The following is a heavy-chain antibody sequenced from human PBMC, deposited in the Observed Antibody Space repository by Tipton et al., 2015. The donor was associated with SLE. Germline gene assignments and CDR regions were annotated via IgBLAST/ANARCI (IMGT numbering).Heavy chain of an antibody. D-gene: IGHD2-21*01. V-gene: IGHV4-59*01. CDR2: IYYSGST. CDR1: GGSISSYY. CDR3: ARGAVLIQDNSWFDP. J-gene: IGHJ5*02. Sequence: TLSLTCTVSGGSISSYYWSWIRQPPGKGLEWIGYIYYSGSTNYNPSLKSRVTISVDTSKNQFSPKLSSVTAADTAVYYCARGAVLIQDNSWFDPWGQGTLVTVSS.